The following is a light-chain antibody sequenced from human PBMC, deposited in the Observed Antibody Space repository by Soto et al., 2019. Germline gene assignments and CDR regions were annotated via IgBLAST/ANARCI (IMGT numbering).Light chain of an antibody. Sequence: SALTQPASVSGFPGQSITISCPGTRKDVGGYNYVSWYQKHPGKAPKLKIYDVNKRPPGVSNRFSRSKSGNTAFLTISGIQAEDYADYYCSSYSSTSTLYVFGTGTKLTVL. V-gene: IGLV2-14*01. CDR1: RKDVGGYNY. CDR3: SSYSSTSTLYV. CDR2: DVN. J-gene: IGLJ1*01.